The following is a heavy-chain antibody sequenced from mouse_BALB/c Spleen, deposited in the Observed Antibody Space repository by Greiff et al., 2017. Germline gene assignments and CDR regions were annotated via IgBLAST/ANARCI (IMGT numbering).Heavy chain of an antibody. CDR1: GFAFSSYD. Sequence: EVKLVESGGGLVKPGGSLKLSCAASGFAFSSYDMSWVRQTPEKRLEWVAYISSGGGSTYYPDTVKGRFTISRDNAKNTLYLQMSSLKSEDTAMYYCARDLGHWYFDVWGAGTTVTVSS. V-gene: IGHV5-12-1*01. CDR2: ISSGGGST. CDR3: ARDLGHWYFDV. J-gene: IGHJ1*01. D-gene: IGHD4-1*01.